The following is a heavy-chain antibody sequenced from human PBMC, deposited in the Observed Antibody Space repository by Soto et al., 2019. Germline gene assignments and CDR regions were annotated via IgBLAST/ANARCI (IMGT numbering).Heavy chain of an antibody. D-gene: IGHD6-13*01. V-gene: IGHV6-1*01. CDR1: GDSVSSNSAA. J-gene: IGHJ4*02. Sequence: PSQTLSLTCAISGDSVSSNSAAWNWIRQSPSRGLEWLGRTYYRSKWYNDYAVSVKSRITINPDTSKNQFSLQLNSVTPEDTAVYYCARADLGYSSSWYEYYFDYWGRGTLVTVSS. CDR2: TYYRSKWYN. CDR3: ARADLGYSSSWYEYYFDY.